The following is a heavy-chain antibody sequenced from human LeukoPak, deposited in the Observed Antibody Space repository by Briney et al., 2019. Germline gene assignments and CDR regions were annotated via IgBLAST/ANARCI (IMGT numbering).Heavy chain of an antibody. V-gene: IGHV3-23*01. D-gene: IGHD4-17*01. CDR3: AKDLDGDYGHYYYGMDV. Sequence: PGGSLRLSCAASGFTFSSYAMSWVRQAPGKGLEWVSAISGSGGSTYYADSVKGRFTISRDNSKNTLYLQMNSLRAEDTAEYYCAKDLDGDYGHYYYGMDVWGQGTTVTVSS. CDR1: GFTFSSYA. CDR2: ISGSGGST. J-gene: IGHJ6*02.